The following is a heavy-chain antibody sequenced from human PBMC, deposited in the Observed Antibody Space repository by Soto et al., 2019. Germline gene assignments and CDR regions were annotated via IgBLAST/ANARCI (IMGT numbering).Heavy chain of an antibody. CDR1: GFTFSGAW. Sequence: DVQLVESGGDFVKPGGSLRLSCAVSGFTFSGAWMSWVRQAPGKGLEWVGRIKSKRDGETTDYAAPVKGRFTISRDDSKNTMYLQMNSLQIEDTAVYYCTLHIVVVTSVHNYFNHWGQGTLVTVSS. J-gene: IGHJ4*02. V-gene: IGHV3-15*01. D-gene: IGHD2-21*02. CDR2: IKSKRDGETT. CDR3: TLHIVVVTSVHNYFNH.